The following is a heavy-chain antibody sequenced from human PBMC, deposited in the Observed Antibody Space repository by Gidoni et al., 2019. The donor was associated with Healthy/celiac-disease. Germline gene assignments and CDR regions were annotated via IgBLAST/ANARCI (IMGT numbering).Heavy chain of an antibody. Sequence: QVQLQESGPGLVKPSQTLSLTCTVSGGSISRGSSYWSWIRQPAGKGLEWIGRIYTSGSTNYNPSLKSRVTISVDTSKNQFSLKLSSVTAADTAVYYCARDLYYYGSGSQIRWFDPWGQGTLVTVSS. CDR1: GGSISRGSSY. D-gene: IGHD3-10*01. J-gene: IGHJ5*02. CDR3: ARDLYYYGSGSQIRWFDP. CDR2: IYTSGST. V-gene: IGHV4-61*02.